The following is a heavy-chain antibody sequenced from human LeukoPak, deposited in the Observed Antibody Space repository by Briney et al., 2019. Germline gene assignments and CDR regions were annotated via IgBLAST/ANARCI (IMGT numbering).Heavy chain of an antibody. J-gene: IGHJ4*02. V-gene: IGHV1-69*04. Sequence: SVKVSCKASGGTFSSYAISWVRQAPGQGLEWMGRIIPILGIANYAQKFQGRVTITADKSTSTAYMELSSLRSEDTAVYYCAREIAAAGTVSLDYWGQGTLVTVSS. D-gene: IGHD6-13*01. CDR2: IIPILGIA. CDR3: AREIAAAGTVSLDY. CDR1: GGTFSSYA.